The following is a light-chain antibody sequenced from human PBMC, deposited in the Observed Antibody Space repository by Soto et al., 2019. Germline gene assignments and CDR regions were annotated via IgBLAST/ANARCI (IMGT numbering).Light chain of an antibody. J-gene: IGLJ2*01. Sequence: QSALTQPASVSGSPGQSVTITCTGTTSDMGGFNFVSWYHQHPVKAPKLLIYAVNYQPSAVSNRFSGSKSGNTASLTVSGLQAEDEADYYCSSYTTIGALVVFCGGTKVTVL. CDR2: AVN. CDR1: TSDMGGFNF. V-gene: IGLV2-14*01. CDR3: SSYTTIGALVV.